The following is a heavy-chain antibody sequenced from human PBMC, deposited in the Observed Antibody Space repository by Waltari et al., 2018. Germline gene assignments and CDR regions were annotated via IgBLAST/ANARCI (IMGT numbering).Heavy chain of an antibody. CDR2: INAGNGNT. J-gene: IGHJ5*02. CDR1: GYTFTSYA. CDR3: ARERRISSNWFDP. V-gene: IGHV1-3*01. D-gene: IGHD3-3*02. Sequence: QVQLVQSGAEVKKPGASVKVSCKASGYTFTSYAMHWVRQAPGQRLEGMGWINAGNGNTKYSQKFQGRVTITRDTSASTAYMELSSLRSEDTAVYYCARERRISSNWFDPWGQGTLVTVSS.